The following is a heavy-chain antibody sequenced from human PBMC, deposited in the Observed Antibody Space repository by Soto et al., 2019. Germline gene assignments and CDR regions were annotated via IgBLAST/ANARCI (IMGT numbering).Heavy chain of an antibody. D-gene: IGHD5-12*01. CDR3: EKDGRYSGYDLPLPNCDD. CDR1: GFTFSSYG. J-gene: IGHJ4*02. Sequence: QVQLVESGGGVVQPGRSLRLSCAASGFTFSSYGMHWVRQAPGKGLEWVAVISYDGSNKYYADSVKGRFTISRDNSKNSLYLQMNSMRADDTAVYYCEKDGRYSGYDLPLPNCDDWGQGTLVNVSS. V-gene: IGHV3-30*18. CDR2: ISYDGSNK.